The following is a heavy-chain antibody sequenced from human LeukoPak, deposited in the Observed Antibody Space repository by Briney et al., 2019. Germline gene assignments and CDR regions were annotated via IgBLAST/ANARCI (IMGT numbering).Heavy chain of an antibody. CDR1: GYTFTSYG. D-gene: IGHD3-9*01. V-gene: IGHV1-69*06. CDR2: IIPIFGTA. Sequence: ASVKVSCKASGYTFTSYGINWVRQAPGQGLEWMGGIIPIFGTANYAQKFQGRVTITADKSTSTAYMELSSLRSEDTAVYYCAFVLTGYYDAFDIWGQGTMVTVSS. CDR3: AFVLTGYYDAFDI. J-gene: IGHJ3*02.